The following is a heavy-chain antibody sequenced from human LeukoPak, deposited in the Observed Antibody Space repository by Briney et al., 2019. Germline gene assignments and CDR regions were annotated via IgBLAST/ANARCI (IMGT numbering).Heavy chain of an antibody. Sequence: GGSLRLSCAASGFAFSSYAMSWVRQAPGKGLEWVSAISGSGGSTYYADSVKGRFAIPRDNSKNTLYLQMNSLRAEVTAVYYCAKDRPYNWNDQYYYGMDVWGQGTTVTVSS. CDR2: ISGSGGST. CDR1: GFAFSSYA. D-gene: IGHD1-20*01. CDR3: AKDRPYNWNDQYYYGMDV. V-gene: IGHV3-23*01. J-gene: IGHJ6*02.